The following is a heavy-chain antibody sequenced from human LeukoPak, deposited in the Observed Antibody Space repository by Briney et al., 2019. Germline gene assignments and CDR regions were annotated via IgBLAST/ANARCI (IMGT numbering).Heavy chain of an antibody. CDR1: GLSFSTSW. V-gene: IGHV3-74*01. Sequence: GGSLRLSCAVSGLSFSTSWMHWVRQAPGKGLVWVAQISTDGATAIYADAVQGRFTISRDNGKNTLYLQMNGLRAEDTAVYFCARDNVASSYVNFDYWGQGTLVTVSS. D-gene: IGHD6-13*01. J-gene: IGHJ4*02. CDR3: ARDNVASSYVNFDY. CDR2: ISTDGATA.